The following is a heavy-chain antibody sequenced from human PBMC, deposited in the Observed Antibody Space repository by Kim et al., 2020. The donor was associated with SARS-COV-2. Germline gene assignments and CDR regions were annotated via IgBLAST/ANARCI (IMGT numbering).Heavy chain of an antibody. CDR3: ARDIGYCSGGSCYHNL. V-gene: IGHV3-30*04. CDR1: GFTFSSYA. J-gene: IGHJ3*01. CDR2: ISYDGSNK. D-gene: IGHD2-15*01. Sequence: GGSLRLSCAASGFTFSSYAMHWVRQAPGKGLEWVAVISYDGSNKYYADSVKGRFTISRDNSKNTLYLQMNSLRAEDTAVYYCARDIGYCSGGSCYHNLWGQGTMVTVSS.